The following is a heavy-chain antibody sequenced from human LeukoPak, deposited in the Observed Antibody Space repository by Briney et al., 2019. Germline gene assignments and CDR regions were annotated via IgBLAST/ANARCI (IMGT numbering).Heavy chain of an antibody. CDR2: MNPNSGNT. D-gene: IGHD3-10*01. CDR3: ARRAITQGFDY. Sequence: ASVKVSCKASGYTFTSYDINWVRQATGQGLEWMGWMNPNSGNTGYAQKFQGRVTMTRDTSTSTVYMELSSLGSEDTAVYYCARRAITQGFDYWGQGTLVTVSS. V-gene: IGHV1-8*01. CDR1: GYTFTSYD. J-gene: IGHJ4*02.